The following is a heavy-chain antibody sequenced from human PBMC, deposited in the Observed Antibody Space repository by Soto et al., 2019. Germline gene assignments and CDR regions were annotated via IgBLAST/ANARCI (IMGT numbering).Heavy chain of an antibody. CDR3: ARDLERITFGGVIVKTYYGMDV. V-gene: IGHV3-21*01. J-gene: IGHJ6*02. Sequence: GGSLRLSCAASGFTFSSYSMNWVRQAPGKGLEWVSSISSSSSYIYYADSVKGRFTISRDNTKNSLYLQMNSLRAEDTAVYYCARDLERITFGGVIVKTYYGMDVWGQGTTVTVSS. D-gene: IGHD3-16*02. CDR2: ISSSSSYI. CDR1: GFTFSSYS.